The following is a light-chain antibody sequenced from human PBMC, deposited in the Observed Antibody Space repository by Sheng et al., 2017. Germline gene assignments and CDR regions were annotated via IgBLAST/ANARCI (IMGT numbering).Light chain of an antibody. V-gene: IGKV1-39*01. CDR1: QSVSSR. CDR2: AAS. Sequence: DIQMTQSPSSLSASVGDRVTITCRASQSVSSRLNWYQQTPGKAPKVLIYAASSLQSGVPSRFSGSGSGTDFTLTINSLQPEDIATYYCQQAYSDFRTFGPGTKVDIK. J-gene: IGKJ3*01. CDR3: QQAYSDFRT.